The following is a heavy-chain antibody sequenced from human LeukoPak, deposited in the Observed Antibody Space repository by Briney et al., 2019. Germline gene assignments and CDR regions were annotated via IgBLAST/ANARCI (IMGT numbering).Heavy chain of an antibody. D-gene: IGHD3-10*01. Sequence: SETLSLTCTVSGGSISTYYWSWIRQPAGKDLGWIGHIYSSGSTNYNPSLKSRVTMSVDTSKNQLSLKLNSVTAADTAVYHCARGYGSGSNWFDPWGQGTLVIVSS. J-gene: IGHJ5*02. V-gene: IGHV4-4*07. CDR1: GGSISTYY. CDR2: IYSSGST. CDR3: ARGYGSGSNWFDP.